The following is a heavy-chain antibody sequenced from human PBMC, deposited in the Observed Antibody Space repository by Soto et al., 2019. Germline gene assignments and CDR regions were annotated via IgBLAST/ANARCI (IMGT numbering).Heavy chain of an antibody. CDR3: AGGGVRGVITRTRDYYGMDV. V-gene: IGHV5-51*01. CDR1: GYSFTSYW. D-gene: IGHD3-10*01. Sequence: EVQLVQSGAEVKKPGESLKISCKGSGYSFTSYWIGWVRQMPGKGLEWMGIIYPGDSDTRYSPSFQGQVTISADKSIGPAYLQGSSLKASDTAMYYCAGGGVRGVITRTRDYYGMDVWGQGTTVTVSS. J-gene: IGHJ6*02. CDR2: IYPGDSDT.